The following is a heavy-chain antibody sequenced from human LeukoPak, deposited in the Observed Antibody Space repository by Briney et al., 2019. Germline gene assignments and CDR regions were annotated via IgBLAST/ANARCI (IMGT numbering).Heavy chain of an antibody. J-gene: IGHJ5*02. Sequence: PGGSLRLSCAASGFAFSRYNMDWVRQAPGKGLEWVSYISSSSSTIYYADSVKGRFTISRDNAKNSVYLQMNSLRDEDTAVYYSARGGSSSWHMVGTWGQGTLVTVSS. CDR3: ARGGSSSWHMVGT. CDR2: ISSSSSTI. D-gene: IGHD6-13*01. V-gene: IGHV3-48*02. CDR1: GFAFSRYN.